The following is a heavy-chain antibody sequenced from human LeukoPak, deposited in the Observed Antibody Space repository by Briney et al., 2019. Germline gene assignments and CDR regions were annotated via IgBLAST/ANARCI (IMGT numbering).Heavy chain of an antibody. J-gene: IGHJ4*02. Sequence: SETLSLTCTVSAGSTNSGAYYWSWIRQHPGKGLEWIAYIYYSGSTYYNPSLKSRVTISVDTSKNQFSLKLSSVPAADTAVYYCASYNYDSSGYFRYFDYWGQGTLVTVSS. CDR3: ASYNYDSSGYFRYFDY. CDR2: IYYSGST. D-gene: IGHD3-22*01. CDR1: AGSTNSGAYY. V-gene: IGHV4-31*03.